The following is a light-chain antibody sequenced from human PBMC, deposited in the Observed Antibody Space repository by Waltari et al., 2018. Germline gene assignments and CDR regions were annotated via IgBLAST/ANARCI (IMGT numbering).Light chain of an antibody. CDR3: QQYNSYHPP. V-gene: IGKV1-16*02. J-gene: IGKJ1*01. CDR1: QGISNY. CDR2: GAS. Sequence: DIQMTQSPSSLSASVGDRGTITCRASQGISNYLAWFQQKPGKAPKSLIYGASSLQSGVPSKFSGIGSGTDFTLTISRLQPEDFATYYCQQYNSYHPPFGQGTKVEIK.